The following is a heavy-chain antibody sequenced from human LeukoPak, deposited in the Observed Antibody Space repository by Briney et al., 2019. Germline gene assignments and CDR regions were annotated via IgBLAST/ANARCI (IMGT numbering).Heavy chain of an antibody. V-gene: IGHV1-69*13. CDR2: IIPIFGTA. CDR1: GGTFSSYA. Sequence: SVKVSCKASGGTFSSYAISWVRQAPGQGLEWVGGIIPIFGTANYAQKFQGGVTITADESTSTAYMELSSLRSEDTAVYYCARDMVRALYYWGQGTLVTVSS. D-gene: IGHD3-10*01. J-gene: IGHJ4*02. CDR3: ARDMVRALYY.